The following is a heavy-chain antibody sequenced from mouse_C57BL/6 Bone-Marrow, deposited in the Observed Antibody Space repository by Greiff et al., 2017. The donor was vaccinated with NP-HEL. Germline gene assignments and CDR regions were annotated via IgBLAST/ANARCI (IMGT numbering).Heavy chain of an antibody. Sequence: QVQLQQSGAELVRPGASVTLSCKASGYTFTDYEMHWVKQTPVHGLEWIGAIDPETGGTASTQKFKGKAILTADKSSSTAYMELRSLTSEDSAVYYCTRESYYSNYDYFDVWGTGTTVTVSS. CDR2: IDPETGGT. V-gene: IGHV1-15*01. D-gene: IGHD2-5*01. CDR3: TRESYYSNYDYFDV. CDR1: GYTFTDYE. J-gene: IGHJ1*03.